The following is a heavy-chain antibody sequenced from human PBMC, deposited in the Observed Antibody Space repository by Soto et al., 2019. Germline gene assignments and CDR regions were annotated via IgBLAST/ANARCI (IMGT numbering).Heavy chain of an antibody. V-gene: IGHV4-59*01. Sequence: ETLSLTCTVSGGSISSYYWSWIRQPPGKGLEWIGYIYYSGSTNYNPSLKSRVTISVDTSKNQFSLKLSSVTAADTAVYYCARGYYDSSGACFDPWGQGTLVTVSS. J-gene: IGHJ5*02. D-gene: IGHD3-22*01. CDR3: ARGYYDSSGACFDP. CDR2: IYYSGST. CDR1: GGSISSYY.